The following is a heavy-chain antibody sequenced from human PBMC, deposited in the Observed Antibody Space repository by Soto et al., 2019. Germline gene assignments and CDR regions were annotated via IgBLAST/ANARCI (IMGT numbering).Heavy chain of an antibody. CDR1: GFTFSSYA. V-gene: IGHV3-23*01. J-gene: IGHJ6*02. D-gene: IGHD3-10*01. CDR2: ISGSGGST. CDR3: AKGYYYGSGSYPSYYHYGMDV. Sequence: GGSLRLSCAASGFTFSSYAMSWVRQAPGKGLEWVSAISGSGGSTYYADSVKGRFTISRDNSKNTLYLQMNSLRAEDTAVYYCAKGYYYGSGSYPSYYHYGMDVWGQGTTVTVSS.